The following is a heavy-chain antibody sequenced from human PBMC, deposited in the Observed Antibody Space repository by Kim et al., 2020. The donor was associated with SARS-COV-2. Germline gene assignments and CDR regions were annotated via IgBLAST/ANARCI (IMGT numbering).Heavy chain of an antibody. D-gene: IGHD1-26*01. CDR1: GFTFSSYG. V-gene: IGHV3-33*01. CDR3: ARDLLVGATSYGIDV. Sequence: GGSLRLYCAASGFTFSSYGMHWVRQAPGKGLEWVAVIWYDGSNKYYADSVKGRFTISRDNSKNTLYLQMNSLRAEDTAVYYCARDLLVGATSYGIDVWGQGTTVTVSS. J-gene: IGHJ6*02. CDR2: IWYDGSNK.